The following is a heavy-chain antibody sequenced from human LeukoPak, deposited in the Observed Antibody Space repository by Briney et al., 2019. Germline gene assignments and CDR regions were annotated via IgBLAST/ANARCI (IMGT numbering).Heavy chain of an antibody. Sequence: GASVKVSCKASGYTFTSYYMHWVRQAPGQGLEWMGIINPRGGSTSYAQKFQGRVTMTRDTSTSTVYMELSSLRSEDTAVYYCAGSSWYGLLYYWGQGTLVTVSS. D-gene: IGHD6-13*01. CDR1: GYTFTSYY. J-gene: IGHJ4*02. CDR2: INPRGGST. CDR3: AGSSWYGLLYY. V-gene: IGHV1-46*01.